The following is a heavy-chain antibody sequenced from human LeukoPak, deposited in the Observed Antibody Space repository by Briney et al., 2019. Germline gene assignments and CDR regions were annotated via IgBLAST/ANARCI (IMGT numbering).Heavy chain of an antibody. Sequence: GGSLRLSCAASGFTFSSYAMHWVRQAPGKGLEWVAVISYDGSNKYYADSVKGRFTISRDNSKNTLYLQMNSLRAEDTAVYFCAKSTRAVMAMMDVWGKGTTVTVSS. V-gene: IGHV3-30*04. CDR1: GFTFSSYA. J-gene: IGHJ6*04. CDR2: ISYDGSNK. D-gene: IGHD3-16*01. CDR3: AKSTRAVMAMMDV.